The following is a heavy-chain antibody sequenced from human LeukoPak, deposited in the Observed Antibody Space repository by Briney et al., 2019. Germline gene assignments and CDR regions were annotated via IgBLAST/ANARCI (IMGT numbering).Heavy chain of an antibody. J-gene: IGHJ4*02. V-gene: IGHV3-21*01. CDR3: AREGGYSYGCIDY. CDR2: ISSSSTCI. Sequence: PGGSLRLSCAASGFTFSSYSMNWVRQAPGKGLEWVSSISSSSTCIYYADSVKGRFTVSRDNAKNSLYLQMNSLSAEDTAVYYCAREGGYSYGCIDYWGQGTLVAVSS. CDR1: GFTFSSYS. D-gene: IGHD5-18*01.